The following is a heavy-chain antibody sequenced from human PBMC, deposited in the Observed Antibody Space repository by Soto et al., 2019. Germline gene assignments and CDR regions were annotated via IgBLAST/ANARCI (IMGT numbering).Heavy chain of an antibody. V-gene: IGHV4-30-4*01. Sequence: SETLSLTCTVSGGSISSGDYYWSWIRQPPGKGLEWIGYIYYSGSTYYNPSLKSRVTISVDTSKNQFSLKLSSVTAADTAVYYCARHGIYSSGWSRQMDVWGQGTTVTVSS. CDR2: IYYSGST. CDR1: GGSISSGDYY. J-gene: IGHJ6*02. D-gene: IGHD6-19*01. CDR3: ARHGIYSSGWSRQMDV.